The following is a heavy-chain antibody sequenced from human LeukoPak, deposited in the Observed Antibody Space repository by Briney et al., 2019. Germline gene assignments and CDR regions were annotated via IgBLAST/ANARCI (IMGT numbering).Heavy chain of an antibody. Sequence: ETLSLTCTVSGGSISSYYWSWVRQAPGKGLEWVSAVSSSGGGTYFAASVKGRFTISRDNSKNTLYLQVNSLRAEDTAVYYCAKEFDSSGFFDCWGQGTLVTVSS. J-gene: IGHJ4*02. CDR3: AKEFDSSGFFDC. V-gene: IGHV3-23*01. D-gene: IGHD3-22*01. CDR2: VSSSGGGT. CDR1: GGSISSYY.